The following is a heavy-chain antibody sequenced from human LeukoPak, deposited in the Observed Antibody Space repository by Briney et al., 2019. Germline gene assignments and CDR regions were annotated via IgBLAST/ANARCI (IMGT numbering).Heavy chain of an antibody. CDR3: TRDYSNARDY. D-gene: IGHD2-21*01. J-gene: IGHJ4*02. CDR1: GITVRKYW. Sequence: GGSLRLSCEVSGITVRKYWMTWVRQAPGKGLEWVASINEDGSTQWYVDSVKGRFTVSRDNAKNSLHLQVNSLRVDDTAVYYCTRDYSNARDYWGQGTLVTVSS. CDR2: INEDGSTQ. V-gene: IGHV3-7*01.